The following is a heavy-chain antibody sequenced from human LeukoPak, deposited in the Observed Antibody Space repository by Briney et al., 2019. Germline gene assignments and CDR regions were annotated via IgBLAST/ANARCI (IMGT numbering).Heavy chain of an antibody. V-gene: IGHV3-23*01. CDR1: GFTFSTYA. Sequence: GGSLRLSCAASGFTFSTYAMSWLRQASGKGLEWVSAISGSGGSTYYAGSVKGRFTISRDNSKNTLYLQMNSLRAEDTAVYYCAKEGPMVRDFDYWGQGTLVTVSS. CDR3: AKEGPMVRDFDY. D-gene: IGHD3-10*01. J-gene: IGHJ4*02. CDR2: ISGSGGST.